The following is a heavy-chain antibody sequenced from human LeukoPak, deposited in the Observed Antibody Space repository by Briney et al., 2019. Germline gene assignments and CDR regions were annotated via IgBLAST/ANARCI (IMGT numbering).Heavy chain of an antibody. CDR3: ARGQGTVTTH. Sequence: SETLSLTCTVSGGSISSYYWSWIRHPPGKGLEWIGYIYYSGSTNYNPSLKSRVTISVDTSKNQFSLKLSSVTAADTAVYYCARGQGTVTTHWGQGTLVTVSS. V-gene: IGHV4-59*12. CDR2: IYYSGST. D-gene: IGHD4-17*01. CDR1: GGSISSYY. J-gene: IGHJ4*02.